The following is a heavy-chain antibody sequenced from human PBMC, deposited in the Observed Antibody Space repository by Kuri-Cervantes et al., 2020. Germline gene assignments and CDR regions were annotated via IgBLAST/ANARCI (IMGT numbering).Heavy chain of an antibody. CDR2: IYHSGST. J-gene: IGHJ6*03. V-gene: IGHV4-38-2*02. CDR3: ARDPPGYYGSGSPCYYYMDV. Sequence: SETLSLTCAVSGYSISSGYYWGWIRQPPGKGLEWIGSIYHSGSTYYNPSLKSRVTISVDTSKNQFSLKLSSVTAADTAVYYCARDPPGYYGSGSPCYYYMDVWGKGTTVTVSS. D-gene: IGHD3-10*01. CDR1: GYSISSGYY.